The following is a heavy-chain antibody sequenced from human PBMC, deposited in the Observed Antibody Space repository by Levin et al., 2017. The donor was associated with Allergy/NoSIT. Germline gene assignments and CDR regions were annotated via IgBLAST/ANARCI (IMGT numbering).Heavy chain of an antibody. CDR3: ARDKIIMLRGDTYYYGMDV. J-gene: IGHJ6*02. CDR2: IYYSGST. V-gene: IGHV4-59*01. D-gene: IGHD3-10*01. CDR1: GDSISGYY. Sequence: SQTLSLTCTVSGDSISGYYWSWIRQPPGKGLEWIGHIYYSGSTNYNPSLKSRTTLSVDVSRNQFSLKLSSVTAGDTAVYYCARDKIIMLRGDTYYYGMDVWGQGTTVTVSS.